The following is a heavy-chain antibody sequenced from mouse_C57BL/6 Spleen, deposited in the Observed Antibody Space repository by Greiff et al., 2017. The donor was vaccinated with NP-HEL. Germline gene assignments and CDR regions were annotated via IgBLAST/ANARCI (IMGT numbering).Heavy chain of an antibody. V-gene: IGHV1-69*01. Sequence: QVHVKQPGAELVMPGASVKLSCKASGYTFTSYWMHWVKQRPGQGLEWIGEIDPSDSYTNYNEKFKGKSTLTVDKSSSTAYMQLSSLTSEDSAVCYCARYDYAFDYWGQGTTLTVAS. D-gene: IGHD2-4*01. CDR1: GYTFTSYW. CDR2: IDPSDSYT. CDR3: ARYDYAFDY. J-gene: IGHJ2*01.